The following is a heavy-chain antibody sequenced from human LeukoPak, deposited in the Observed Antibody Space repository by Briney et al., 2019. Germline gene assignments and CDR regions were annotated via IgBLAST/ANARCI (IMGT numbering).Heavy chain of an antibody. V-gene: IGHV3-11*04. Sequence: GGSLRLSCAASGFTFSDYYMSWIRQAPGKGLEWVSYISSSGDTIYYADSVKGRFTISRDNAKNSLYLQMNSLRAEDTAVYYCARADYYYFMDVWGKGTTVTNSS. CDR1: GFTFSDYY. CDR3: ARADYYYFMDV. CDR2: ISSSGDTI. J-gene: IGHJ6*03.